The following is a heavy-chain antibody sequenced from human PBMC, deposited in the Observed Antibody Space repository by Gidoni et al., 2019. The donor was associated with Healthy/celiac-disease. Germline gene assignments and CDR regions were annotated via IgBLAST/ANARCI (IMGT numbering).Heavy chain of an antibody. CDR3: AREGGYSLSEFYGMDV. J-gene: IGHJ6*02. CDR2: IIPILGIA. V-gene: IGHV1-69*04. D-gene: IGHD5-18*01. CDR1: GGTFSSYA. Sequence: QVQLVQSGAEGKKPGSSVKVSCKASGGTFSSYAISWVRQAPGQGLEWMGRIIPILGIANYAQKFQGRVTITADKSTSTAYMELSSLRSEDTAVYYCAREGGYSLSEFYGMDVWGQGTTVTVSS.